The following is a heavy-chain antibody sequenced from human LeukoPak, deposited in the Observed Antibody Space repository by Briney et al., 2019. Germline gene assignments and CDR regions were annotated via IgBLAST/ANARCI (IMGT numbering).Heavy chain of an antibody. D-gene: IGHD1-26*01. CDR1: GFVFSNFV. CDR2: IPTDDNPT. Sequence: PGGSLRLSCAASGFVFSNFVMHWVRQAPGKGLVWVSRIPTDDNPTNYADFVQGRFTISRDNAKNTVYLQMNNLRAEDTAVYYCASLATGGVDAFDIWGQGTMVTVSS. V-gene: IGHV3-74*01. J-gene: IGHJ3*02. CDR3: ASLATGGVDAFDI.